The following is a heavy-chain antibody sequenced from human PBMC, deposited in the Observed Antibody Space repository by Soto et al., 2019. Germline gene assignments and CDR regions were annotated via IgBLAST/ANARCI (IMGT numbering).Heavy chain of an antibody. CDR2: ISAHNGNT. CDR3: ARARYGDY. J-gene: IGHJ4*02. CDR1: GYAFTTYG. Sequence: QVHLVQSGAEVKKPGASVKVSCQGSGYAFTTYGITWVRQAPGQGLEWMGWISAHNGNTNYAQKLQGRVTVTRDTSTRTAYMELRSLIYVDTAVYYCARARYGDYWGQGALVTVSS. D-gene: IGHD1-1*01. V-gene: IGHV1-18*01.